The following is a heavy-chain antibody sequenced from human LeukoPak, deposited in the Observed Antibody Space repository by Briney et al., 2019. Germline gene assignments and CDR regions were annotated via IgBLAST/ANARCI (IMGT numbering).Heavy chain of an antibody. J-gene: IGHJ4*02. Sequence: GGSLRLSCAASGFTFNRYAMIWVRQAPGKGLEGVSKICGSGDKTFYADSVKGRFTISRDNPKNMVHLQMNSLTGEDTALYHCVIWGDASSGWGDHEFWGQGALVPVSS. CDR3: VIWGDASSGWGDHEF. CDR1: GFTFNRYA. CDR2: ICGSGDKT. V-gene: IGHV3-23*01. D-gene: IGHD6-19*01.